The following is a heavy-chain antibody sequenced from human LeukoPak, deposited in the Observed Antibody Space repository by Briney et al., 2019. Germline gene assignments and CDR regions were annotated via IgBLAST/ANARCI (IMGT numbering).Heavy chain of an antibody. J-gene: IGHJ4*02. Sequence: ASVKVPCKVSGYTLTELSMHWVRQAPGKGLGWMGGFDPEDGERIYAQKFQGRVTMTEDTSTDTAYMELSSLRSEDTAVYYCATVDIVATTARWLDYWGQGTLVTVSS. CDR3: ATVDIVATTARWLDY. V-gene: IGHV1-24*01. CDR2: FDPEDGER. D-gene: IGHD5-12*01. CDR1: GYTLTELS.